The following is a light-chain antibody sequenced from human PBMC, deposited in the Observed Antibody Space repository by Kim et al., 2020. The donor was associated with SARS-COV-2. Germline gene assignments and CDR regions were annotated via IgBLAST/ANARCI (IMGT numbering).Light chain of an antibody. J-gene: IGKJ4*01. CDR3: QQYYTAPLT. Sequence: DIVMTQSPDSLAVSLGERATINCKSSQSILYSSNNKNQLVWYQQKPGQPPKPLIHGASTRESGVPDRFSGSGSGTDFTLTISSLQAEDVAVYYCQQYYTAPLTFGGGTKVDIK. CDR2: GAS. V-gene: IGKV4-1*01. CDR1: QSILYSSNNKNQ.